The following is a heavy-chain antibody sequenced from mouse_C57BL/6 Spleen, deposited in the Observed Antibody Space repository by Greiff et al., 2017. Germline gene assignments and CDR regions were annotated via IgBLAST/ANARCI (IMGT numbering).Heavy chain of an antibody. J-gene: IGHJ2*01. CDR3: ARVYGNYPRHALDYVDY. CDR1: GFTFSSYA. D-gene: IGHD2-10*02. Sequence: DVHLVESGGGLVKPGGSLKLSCAASGFTFSSYAMSWVRQTPEKRLEWVATISDGGSYTYYPDNVKGRFTISRANAKNNLYLQMSHLKSEDTAMYYCARVYGNYPRHALDYVDYWGKGT. CDR2: ISDGGSYT. V-gene: IGHV5-4*01.